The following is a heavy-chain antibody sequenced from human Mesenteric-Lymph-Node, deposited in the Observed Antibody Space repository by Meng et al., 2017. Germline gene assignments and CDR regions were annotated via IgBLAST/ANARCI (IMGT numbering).Heavy chain of an antibody. V-gene: IGHV1-18*04. J-gene: IGHJ4*02. CDR3: TRGDMAAAGTGGY. Sequence: QVQLEQSGAEVKKPGASAKASCKATGYTFSNYGISWVRQAPGKGLEWMGWISGYSGNTKYAQKLQGRVTMTTDTSTNTAYMELRSLRSDDTAVYYCTRGDMAAAGTGGYWGQGTLVTVSS. CDR1: GYTFSNYG. CDR2: ISGYSGNT. D-gene: IGHD6-13*01.